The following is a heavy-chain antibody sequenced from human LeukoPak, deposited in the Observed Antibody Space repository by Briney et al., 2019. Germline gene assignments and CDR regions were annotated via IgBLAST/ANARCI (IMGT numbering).Heavy chain of an antibody. D-gene: IGHD3-16*01. J-gene: IGHJ1*01. Sequence: GGSLRLSCAASGFTFSSHGMNWVRQAPGKGLEWVSGSSSIGGRTYYADSVKGRFTVTRDNSRNTLHLQMNSPRVEDTGAYYCAKDDAWGRFYHWGQGTLVTVSS. CDR2: SSSIGGRT. V-gene: IGHV3-23*01. CDR3: AKDDAWGRFYH. CDR1: GFTFSSHG.